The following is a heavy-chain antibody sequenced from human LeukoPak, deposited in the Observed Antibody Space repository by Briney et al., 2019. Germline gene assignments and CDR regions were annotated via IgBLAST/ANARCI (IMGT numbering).Heavy chain of an antibody. D-gene: IGHD1-7*01. CDR3: ATFTGTTAY. V-gene: IGHV1-2*02. CDR1: GYVFTTYH. CDR2: INPNTGGA. Sequence: ASVKVSCKASGYVFTTYHIHWVRQAPGQGLELVGWINPNTGGANHVQKFQGRVIMTRDTSIATAYMELSGLRSDDTALYFCATFTGTTAYWGQGTLVTVSS. J-gene: IGHJ4*02.